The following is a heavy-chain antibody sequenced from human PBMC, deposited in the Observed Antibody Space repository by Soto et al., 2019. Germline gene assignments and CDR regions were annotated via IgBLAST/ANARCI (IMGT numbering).Heavy chain of an antibody. D-gene: IGHD6-13*01. CDR3: ASYREQLVLYGMDV. CDR1: GYTFTSYV. Sequence: QVQLVQSGAEVKKPGTSVKVSCKASGYTFTSYVISWVRQAPGQGLEWMGWISAYNGNTNYAQKLQGRVTMTTDTSTSTAYMELRSLRSDDTAVYYCASYREQLVLYGMDVWGQGTTVTVSS. J-gene: IGHJ6*02. V-gene: IGHV1-18*01. CDR2: ISAYNGNT.